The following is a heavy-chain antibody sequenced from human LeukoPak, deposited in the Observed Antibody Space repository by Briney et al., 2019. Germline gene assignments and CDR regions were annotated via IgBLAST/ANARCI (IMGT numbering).Heavy chain of an antibody. J-gene: IGHJ4*02. Sequence: GGSLRLSCAAPGFTFYYYWLTWVRQAPGKGLERVVNIQQDGSEKYYVDSVKGRFIISRDNAKNSLYLQMNSLRAEDTAVYYCARVRKLRTRGVMDPLDYWGQGTLVTVSS. CDR3: ARVRKLRTRGVMDPLDY. CDR1: GFTFYYYW. CDR2: IQQDGSEK. D-gene: IGHD3-10*01. V-gene: IGHV3-7*01.